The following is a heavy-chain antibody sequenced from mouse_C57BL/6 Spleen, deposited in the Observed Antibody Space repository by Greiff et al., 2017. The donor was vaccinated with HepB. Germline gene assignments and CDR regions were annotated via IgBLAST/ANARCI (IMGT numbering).Heavy chain of an antibody. CDR1: GFTFSSYA. J-gene: IGHJ4*01. CDR3: TREGHYYGSSVYYAMDY. V-gene: IGHV5-9-1*02. CDR2: ISSGGDYI. Sequence: EVQRVESGEGLVKPGGSLKLSCAASGFTFSSYAMSWVRQTPEKRLEWVAYISSGGDYIYYADTVKGRFTISRDNARNTLYLQMSSLKSEDTAMYYCTREGHYYGSSVYYAMDYWGQGTSVTVSS. D-gene: IGHD1-1*01.